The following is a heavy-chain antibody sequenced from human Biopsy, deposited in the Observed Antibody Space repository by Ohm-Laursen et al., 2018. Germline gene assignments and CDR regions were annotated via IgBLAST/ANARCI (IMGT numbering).Heavy chain of an antibody. CDR2: ISSRSSDI. CDR1: GFIFSTYT. J-gene: IGHJ5*02. CDR3: AGAYPPPGRRLVVVAGDFDP. V-gene: IGHV3-21*01. D-gene: IGHD2-15*01. Sequence: SLRLSCAASGFIFSTYTMNWVRQAPGEGLEWVSSISSRSSDIYYADSVKGRFTISRDNAKNSLYLQMNSLRAEDTAVYYCAGAYPPPGRRLVVVAGDFDPWGQGTLVIVSS.